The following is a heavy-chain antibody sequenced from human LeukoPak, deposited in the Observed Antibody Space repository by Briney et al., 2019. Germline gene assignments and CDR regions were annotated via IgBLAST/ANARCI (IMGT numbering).Heavy chain of an antibody. J-gene: IGHJ6*03. D-gene: IGHD3-3*01. CDR2: IYHSGST. V-gene: IGHV4-30-2*03. CDR1: GGSISSGGYS. Sequence: SETLSLTCAVSGGSISSGGYSWSWIRQPPGKGLEWIGYIYHSGSTYYNPSLKSRVTISVDTSKNQFSLKLSSVTAADTAVYYCARRAYHNGILEWLYFDYMDVWGKGTTVTVSS. CDR3: ARRAYHNGILEWLYFDYMDV.